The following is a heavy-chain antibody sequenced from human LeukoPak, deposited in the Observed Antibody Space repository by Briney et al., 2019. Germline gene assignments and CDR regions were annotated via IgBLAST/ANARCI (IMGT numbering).Heavy chain of an antibody. Sequence: GGSLRLSCAASGFTFSGHSMTWVRQAPGKGQEWVANINLDGSERFYVDFVKGRFTISRDNADNSMYLQMNSLRAEDPAVYYCGRVIAGAIDYWGQGTLVTVSS. CDR3: GRVIAGAIDY. V-gene: IGHV3-7*01. CDR2: INLDGSER. CDR1: GFTFSGHS. J-gene: IGHJ4*02. D-gene: IGHD6-13*01.